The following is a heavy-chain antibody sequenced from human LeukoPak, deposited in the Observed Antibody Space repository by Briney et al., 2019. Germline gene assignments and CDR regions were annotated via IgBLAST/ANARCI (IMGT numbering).Heavy chain of an antibody. CDR2: IYYSGST. D-gene: IGHD2-2*01. CDR3: ARGTYDYDYYYMDV. CDR1: GGSISGGGYY. V-gene: IGHV4-31*03. Sequence: SETLSPTCTVSGGSISGGGYYWSWIRQHPGKGLEWIGYIYYSGSTYYNPSLKSRVTISVDTSKNQFSLKLSSVTAADTAVYYCARGTYDYDYYYMDVWGKGTTVTVSS. J-gene: IGHJ6*03.